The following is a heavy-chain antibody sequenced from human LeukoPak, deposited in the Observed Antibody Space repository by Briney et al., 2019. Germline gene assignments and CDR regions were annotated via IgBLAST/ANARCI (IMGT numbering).Heavy chain of an antibody. CDR1: GYTFTCYY. V-gene: IGHV1-69*06. CDR2: IIPIFGTA. D-gene: IGHD3-10*01. Sequence: SVKVSCKASGYTFTCYYMHWVRQAPGQGLEWMGGIIPIFGTANYAQKFQGRVTITADKPTSTAYMELSSLRSEDTAVYYCARVNYYGSGSYYIWFDPWGQGTLVTVSS. J-gene: IGHJ5*02. CDR3: ARVNYYGSGSYYIWFDP.